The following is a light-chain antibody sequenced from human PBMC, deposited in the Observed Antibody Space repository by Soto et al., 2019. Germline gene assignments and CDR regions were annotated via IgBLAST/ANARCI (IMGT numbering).Light chain of an antibody. CDR2: GGN. CDR1: SSNIGAGYA. J-gene: IGLJ1*01. CDR3: QSYENSLSRSRV. V-gene: IGLV1-40*01. Sequence: QSVLTQPPSMYGAPGQRVTISCTGSSSNIGAGYAVHWCQLLPGAAPRLLIYGGNNRPSGVPDRFSGSRSGTSASLAITGLQAEDEADYYCQSYENSLSRSRVFGTGTKVTVL.